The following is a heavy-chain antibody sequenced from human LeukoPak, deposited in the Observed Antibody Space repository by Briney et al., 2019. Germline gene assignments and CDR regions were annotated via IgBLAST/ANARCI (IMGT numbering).Heavy chain of an antibody. CDR2: INPNSGGT. Sequence: ASVKVSCKSSGYTFTTYAINWVRQAPGQGLEWMGWINPNSGGTIYAQKFQGRVTMTRDTSISTVYMELSRLRSDDTAVYYCARAPPITRGPFDPWGQGTLVTVSS. V-gene: IGHV1-2*02. J-gene: IGHJ5*02. D-gene: IGHD3-10*01. CDR1: GYTFTTYA. CDR3: ARAPPITRGPFDP.